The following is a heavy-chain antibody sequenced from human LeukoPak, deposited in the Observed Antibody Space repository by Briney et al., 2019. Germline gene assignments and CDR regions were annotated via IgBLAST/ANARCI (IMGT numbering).Heavy chain of an antibody. V-gene: IGHV1-2*02. J-gene: IGHJ4*02. CDR1: GYTFTGYY. CDR3: TREDY. CDR2: IHSNSGVT. Sequence: ASVKVSCKASGYTFTGYYIHWVRQAPGQGLEWMGWIHSNSGVTVYSQKFQGRVTMTRDTSITTAYMELSRLTSDDTAMYYCTREDYWGQGTLVTVSS.